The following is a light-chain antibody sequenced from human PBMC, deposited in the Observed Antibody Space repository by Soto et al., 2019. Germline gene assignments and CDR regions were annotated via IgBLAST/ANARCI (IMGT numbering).Light chain of an antibody. V-gene: IGKV3-11*01. J-gene: IGKJ1*01. CDR2: DAS. Sequence: EIVLTQSPATLSLSPGEGATLSCRASQSVSSFLAWYQQKPGQAPRLLIYDASNRATGIPARFGDSGSGTDFTLTISSLEPEDFAVYYCQQRRNWWTFGQGTKVDIK. CDR3: QQRRNWWT. CDR1: QSVSSF.